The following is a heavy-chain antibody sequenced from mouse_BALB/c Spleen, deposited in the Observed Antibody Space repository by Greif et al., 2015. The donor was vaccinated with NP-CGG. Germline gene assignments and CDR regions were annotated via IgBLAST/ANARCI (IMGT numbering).Heavy chain of an antibody. CDR3: ARKVPSVY. V-gene: IGHV1-9*01. J-gene: IGHJ2*01. D-gene: IGHD1-3*01. CDR2: ILPVSGST. Sequence: QVQLQQSGAELMKPGASVKISCKATGYTFSSYWIERVKQRPGHGLEWLGEILPVSGSTNYNEKLKGKATFTADTSSNTAYMQLSSLTSEDSAVYYCARKVPSVYWGKCSTLTVYS. CDR1: GYTFSSYW.